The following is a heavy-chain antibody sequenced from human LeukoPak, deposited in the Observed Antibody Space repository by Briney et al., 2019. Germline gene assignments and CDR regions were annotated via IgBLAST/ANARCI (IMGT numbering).Heavy chain of an antibody. J-gene: IGHJ4*02. V-gene: IGHV3-30*02. D-gene: IGHD6-19*01. CDR3: AKDDSGSLGY. CDR2: IRYDGSNK. CDR1: GFTFSSYG. Sequence: GGSLRLSCAASGFTFSSYGMHWVRQAPGKGLEWVAFIRYDGSNKYYADSVKGRFTISRDNSKNTLYMQMNSLRTEDTAVYYCAKDDSGSLGYWGQGTLVTVSS.